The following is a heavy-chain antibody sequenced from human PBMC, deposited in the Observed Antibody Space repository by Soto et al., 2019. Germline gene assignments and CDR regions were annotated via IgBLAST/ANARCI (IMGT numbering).Heavy chain of an antibody. CDR1: GGSISGYY. V-gene: IGHV4-4*07. CDR3: ARDSAGTTSFDWFDP. J-gene: IGHJ5*02. CDR2: IFASGRT. D-gene: IGHD1-7*01. Sequence: SETLSLTCTVSGGSISGYYWSWIRQPAGKGLEWIGRIFASGRTDYNPSLKSRVTMSVDTSKNQFSLKLRSLIVADTAVYFCARDSAGTTSFDWFDPWGQGTLVTVS.